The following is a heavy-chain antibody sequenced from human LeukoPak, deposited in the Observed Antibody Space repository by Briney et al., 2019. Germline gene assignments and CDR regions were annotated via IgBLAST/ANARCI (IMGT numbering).Heavy chain of an antibody. CDR2: IVASGAGT. CDR1: GFTFSNYG. V-gene: IGHV3-23*01. J-gene: IGHJ6*02. CDR3: AKRSDSYYGMDV. Sequence: SGGSLRLSCAASGFTFSNYGMSWVRQAPGRGLEWVSTIVASGAGTYYADSVKGRFTISRDNSQNTLYLQVNSLRAEDTAAYYCAKRSDSYYGMDVWGQGTTVTVSS.